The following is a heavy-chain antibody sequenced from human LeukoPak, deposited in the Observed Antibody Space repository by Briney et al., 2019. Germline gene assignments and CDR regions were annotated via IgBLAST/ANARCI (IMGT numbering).Heavy chain of an antibody. CDR1: GYTFTGYY. Sequence: ASVKVSCKASGYTFTGYYMHWVRQAPGQGLEWMGWINPNSGGTNYAQKFQGRVTMTRDTSISTAYMELSRLRSDDTAVYYCARGPTSITIFGVVSPNFDYWGQGTLVTVSS. CDR3: ARGPTSITIFGVVSPNFDY. CDR2: INPNSGGT. D-gene: IGHD3-3*01. V-gene: IGHV1-2*02. J-gene: IGHJ4*02.